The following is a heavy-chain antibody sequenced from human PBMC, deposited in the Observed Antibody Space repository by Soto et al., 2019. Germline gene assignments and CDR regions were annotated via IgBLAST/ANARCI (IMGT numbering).Heavy chain of an antibody. J-gene: IGHJ4*02. CDR2: ISCCGGST. CDR1: GFNFKKFA. D-gene: IGHD6-19*01. CDR3: EKADGEQWLLPHLDK. Sequence: EVQLLESGRGVVQPGGSLRLSCVASGFNFKKFAMSWVRQAPGEGLEWVSGISCCGGSTSYADSVKGRFSIARDDSTNTLYLQMNKLRVEDTAQYDGEKADGEQWLLPHLDKWGQGTLVTVS. V-gene: IGHV3-23*01.